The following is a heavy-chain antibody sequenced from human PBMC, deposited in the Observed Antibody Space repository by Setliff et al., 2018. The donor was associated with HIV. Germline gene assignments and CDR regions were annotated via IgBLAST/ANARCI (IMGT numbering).Heavy chain of an antibody. CDR1: GGSISSSSHY. CDR3: ARCYYNFWSGYPLDYMDV. D-gene: IGHD3-3*01. CDR2: IYFSGST. V-gene: IGHV4-39*01. J-gene: IGHJ6*03. Sequence: SETLSLTCTVSGGSISSSSHYWGWIRQPPGKGLEWIGSIYFSGSTYYNPSLKSRVTISVDTSKNQFSLKLSSVTAADTAVYYCARCYYNFWSGYPLDYMDVWGKGTTVT.